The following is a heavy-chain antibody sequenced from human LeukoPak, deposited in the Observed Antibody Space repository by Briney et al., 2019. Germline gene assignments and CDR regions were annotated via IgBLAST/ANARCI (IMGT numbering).Heavy chain of an antibody. V-gene: IGHV1-46*01. CDR1: GYTFTSYG. J-gene: IGHJ6*03. D-gene: IGHD3-10*01. CDR3: ARDSVIAGGSGSYRYYYYYYMDV. Sequence: GASVKVSCKASGYTFTSYGISWVRQAPGQGLEWMGIINPSGGSTSYAQKFQGRVTMTRDMSTSTVYMELSSLRSEDTAVYYCARDSVIAGGSGSYRYYYYYYMDVWGKGTTVTVSS. CDR2: INPSGGST.